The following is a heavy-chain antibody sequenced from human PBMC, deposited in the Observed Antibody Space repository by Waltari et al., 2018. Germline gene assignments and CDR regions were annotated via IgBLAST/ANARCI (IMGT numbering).Heavy chain of an antibody. CDR1: GFTFSSYA. J-gene: IGHJ4*02. CDR2: ISYDGSNK. CDR3: ARDSQYSSGWYRADYFDY. V-gene: IGHV3-30*01. Sequence: QVQLVESGGGVVQPGRSLRLSCAASGFTFSSYAMPWVRQAPGKGLEWVAVISYDGSNKYYADSVKGRFTISRDNSKNTLYLQMNSLRAEDTAVYYCARDSQYSSGWYRADYFDYWGQGTLVTVSS. D-gene: IGHD6-19*01.